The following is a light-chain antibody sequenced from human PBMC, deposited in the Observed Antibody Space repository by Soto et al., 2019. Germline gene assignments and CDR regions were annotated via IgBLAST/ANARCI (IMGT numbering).Light chain of an antibody. CDR1: QGFSSSF. J-gene: IGKJ1*01. CDR3: QQYGHSPT. CDR2: GAS. Sequence: EIVLTQSPGTLSLSPGERAALSCRASQGFSSSFLAWYQHRPGQAPRLLIYGASSRATGIPDRFSGSRSGTDFTLTISRLEPEDFAVYYCQQYGHSPTSGPGTTVEIK. V-gene: IGKV3-20*01.